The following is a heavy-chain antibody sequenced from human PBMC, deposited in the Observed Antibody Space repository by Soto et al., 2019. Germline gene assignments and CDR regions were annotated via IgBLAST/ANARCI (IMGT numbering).Heavy chain of an antibody. CDR2: INAGNGNT. CDR3: ATHARDSGWYGGYFDY. Sequence: QVQLVQSGAEVKKPGASVKVSCKASGYNFTNYALHWVRQAPGQRLEWMGWINAGNGNTKKSQKFQGRVTITRDTSASTAYMELSSLRSEDTAVFYCATHARDSGWYGGYFDYWGQGTLVTVSS. CDR1: GYNFTNYA. V-gene: IGHV1-3*01. J-gene: IGHJ4*02. D-gene: IGHD6-19*01.